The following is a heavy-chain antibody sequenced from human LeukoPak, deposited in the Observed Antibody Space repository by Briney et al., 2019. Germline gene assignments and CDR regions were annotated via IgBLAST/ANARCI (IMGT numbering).Heavy chain of an antibody. D-gene: IGHD3-22*01. CDR1: GVPISSHY. CDR3: ARSGDSSAYFGS. CDR2: IYYDGPT. J-gene: IGHJ4*02. V-gene: IGHV4-59*11. Sequence: SETLSLTCTVSGVPISSHYWSWSRQPPGKGLEWIGNIYYDGPTNYNPFLRSRITISIDTSRNQFSLRLSSVTTADSAMYYCARSGDSSAYFGSWGQGTLVAVSS.